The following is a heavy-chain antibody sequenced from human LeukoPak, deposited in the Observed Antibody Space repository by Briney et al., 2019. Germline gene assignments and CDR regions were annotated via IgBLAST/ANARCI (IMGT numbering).Heavy chain of an antibody. J-gene: IGHJ6*02. CDR3: AKPLSNDYGDNYYYGMDV. V-gene: IGHV3-11*01. CDR2: ISSSGSTI. Sequence: GGSLRLSCAASGFTFSDYYMSWIRQAPGKGLEWVPYISSSGSTIYYADSVKGRFTISRDNAKNSLYLQMNSLRAEDTAVYYCAKPLSNDYGDNYYYGMDVWGQGTTVTVSS. CDR1: GFTFSDYY. D-gene: IGHD4-17*01.